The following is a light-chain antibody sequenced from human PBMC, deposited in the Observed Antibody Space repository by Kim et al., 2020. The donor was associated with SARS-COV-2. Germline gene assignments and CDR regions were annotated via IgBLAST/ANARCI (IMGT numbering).Light chain of an antibody. V-gene: IGLV4-69*01. CDR3: QTWGTGSNWV. CDR2: LNSDGSH. CDR1: SGHSSYA. Sequence: VKLTCTRSSGHSSYAIAWHQQQPEKGPRYLMKLNSDGSHSKGDGIPDRFSGSSSGAERYLTISSLQSEDEADYYCQTWGTGSNWVFGGGTQLTVL. J-gene: IGLJ3*02.